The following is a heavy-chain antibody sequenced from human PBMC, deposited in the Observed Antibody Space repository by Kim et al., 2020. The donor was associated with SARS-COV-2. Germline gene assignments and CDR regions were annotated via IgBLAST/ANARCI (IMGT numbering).Heavy chain of an antibody. J-gene: IGHJ6*02. CDR3: AKAQGGYYGSGSYYNSLFSKYYYYYGMDV. Sequence: GGSLRLSCAASGFTFSSYAMSWVRQAPGKGLEWVSAISGSGGSTYYADSVKGRFTISRDNSKNTLYLQMNSLRAEDTAVYYCAKAQGGYYGSGSYYNSLFSKYYYYYGMDVWGQGTTVTVSS. D-gene: IGHD3-10*01. V-gene: IGHV3-23*01. CDR2: ISGSGGST. CDR1: GFTFSSYA.